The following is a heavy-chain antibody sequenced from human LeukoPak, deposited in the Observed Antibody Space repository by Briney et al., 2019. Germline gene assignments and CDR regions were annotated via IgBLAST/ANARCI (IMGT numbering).Heavy chain of an antibody. CDR3: ARGFTMVRGVIFDY. CDR1: GYSISSGYY. D-gene: IGHD3-10*01. CDR2: IYHSGST. V-gene: IGHV4-38-2*02. J-gene: IGHJ4*02. Sequence: SETLSLTCTVSGYSISSGYYWGWIRQPPGKGLEWIGSIYHSGSTYYNPSLKSRVTISVDTSKNQFSLKLSSVTAADTAVYYCARGFTMVRGVIFDYWGQGTLVTVSS.